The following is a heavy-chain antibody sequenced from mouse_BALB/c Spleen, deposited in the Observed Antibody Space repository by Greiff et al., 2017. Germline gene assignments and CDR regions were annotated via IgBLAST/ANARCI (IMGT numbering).Heavy chain of an antibody. D-gene: IGHD2-2*01. J-gene: IGHJ4*01. CDR2: ISSGGSYT. CDR1: GFTFSSYA. CDR3: ARRRDGYDNAMDY. Sequence: DVHLVESGGGLVKPGGSLKLSCAASGFTFSSYAMSWVRQTPEKRLEWVATISSGGSYTYYPDSVKGRFTISRDNAKNTLYLQMSSLRSEDTAMYYCARRRDGYDNAMDYWGQGTSVTVSS. V-gene: IGHV5-9-3*01.